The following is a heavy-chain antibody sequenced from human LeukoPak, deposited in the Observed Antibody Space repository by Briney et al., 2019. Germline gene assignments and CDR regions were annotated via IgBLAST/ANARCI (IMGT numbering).Heavy chain of an antibody. CDR3: ARVVRDYGDSSFDY. CDR2: IYYSGST. Sequence: SQTLSLICTVSGGSISSGDYYWSWIRQPPGKGLEWIGYIYYSGSTYYNPSLKSRVTISVDTSKNQFSLKLSSVTAADTAVYYCARVVRDYGDSSFDYWGQGTLVTVSS. D-gene: IGHD4-17*01. CDR1: GGSISSGDYY. V-gene: IGHV4-30-4*01. J-gene: IGHJ4*02.